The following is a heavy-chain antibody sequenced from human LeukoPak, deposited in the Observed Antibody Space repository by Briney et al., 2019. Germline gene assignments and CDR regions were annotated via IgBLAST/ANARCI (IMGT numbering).Heavy chain of an antibody. CDR3: AKDLGCSSTSCDHLNWFDP. V-gene: IGHV1-2*02. Sequence: ASVKVSCKASGYTFTGYYMHWVRQAPGQGLEWMGWINPNSGGTNYAQKFQGRVTMTRDTSISTAYMELSRLRSDDTAVYYCAKDLGCSSTSCDHLNWFDPWGQGTLVTVSS. CDR2: INPNSGGT. D-gene: IGHD2-2*01. J-gene: IGHJ5*02. CDR1: GYTFTGYY.